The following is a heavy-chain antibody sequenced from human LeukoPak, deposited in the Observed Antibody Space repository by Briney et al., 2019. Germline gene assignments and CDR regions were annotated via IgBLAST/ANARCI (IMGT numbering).Heavy chain of an antibody. CDR3: ARDRKYCSSTSCYKGWFDP. D-gene: IGHD2-2*02. V-gene: IGHV1-18*01. CDR1: GYTFTSYG. CDR2: ISAYNGNT. J-gene: IGHJ5*02. Sequence: ASVKVSCKASGYTFTSYGISWVRQAPGQGLEWMGWISAYNGNTNYAQKLQGRVTMTTDTSTSTAYMELRSLRSDDTAVYYCARDRKYCSSTSCYKGWFDPWGREPWSPSPQ.